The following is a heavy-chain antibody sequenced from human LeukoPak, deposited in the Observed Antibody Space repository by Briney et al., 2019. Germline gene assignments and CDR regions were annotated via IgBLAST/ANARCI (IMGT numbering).Heavy chain of an antibody. Sequence: GGSLRLSCAASGFTFSSYAMSWVRQAPGKGPEWVSAISGSGGSTYYADSVKGRFTISRDNSKNTLYLQMNSLRVEDTAVYYCTRVKWFDSWGQGTLVTVSS. CDR2: ISGSGGST. CDR1: GFTFSSYA. V-gene: IGHV3-23*01. CDR3: TRVKWFDS. J-gene: IGHJ5*01.